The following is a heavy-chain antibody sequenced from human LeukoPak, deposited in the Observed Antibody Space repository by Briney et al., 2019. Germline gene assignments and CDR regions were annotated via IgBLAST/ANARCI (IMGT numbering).Heavy chain of an antibody. D-gene: IGHD6-19*01. Sequence: GGSLRLSCAASGFTFNNYAMSWVRQAPGKGLEWVSAISDSGGRTYYADSVKGRFTISRDNSKNTPYLQMNSLRAEDTAVYYCAKDRITGKAVAGPTYWGQGTLVTVSS. V-gene: IGHV3-23*01. J-gene: IGHJ4*02. CDR2: ISDSGGRT. CDR3: AKDRITGKAVAGPTY. CDR1: GFTFNNYA.